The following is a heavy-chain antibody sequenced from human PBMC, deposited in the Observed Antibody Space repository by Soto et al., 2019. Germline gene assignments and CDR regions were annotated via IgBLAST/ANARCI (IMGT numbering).Heavy chain of an antibody. D-gene: IGHD6-13*01. CDR1: GGSISDYF. V-gene: IGHV4-59*01. J-gene: IGHJ5*01. CDR2: ISYLGTT. CDR3: ARCNKWDSSRAAGS. Sequence: QVQLQESGPGLVTPSETLSLTCTVVGGSISDYFCVWIRQPPGKGLEYIGQISYLGTTTYNPSLGARHSGSTETSKYHVSLHRSSVTAAHTAVNFCARCNKWDSSRAAGSW.